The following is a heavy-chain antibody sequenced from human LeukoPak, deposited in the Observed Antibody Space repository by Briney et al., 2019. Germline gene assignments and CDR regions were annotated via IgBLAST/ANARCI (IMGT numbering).Heavy chain of an antibody. Sequence: GGSLRLSCAASGFTFSSCAMNWVRQAPGKGLEWVSAITGSGGSTYYADSVKGRFTISRDNSKNTLYLQMNSLRAEDTGIYYCARGTSAGGPISPFDFWGQGTVVTVSS. CDR3: ARGTSAGGPISPFDF. D-gene: IGHD6-13*01. CDR1: GFTFSSCA. V-gene: IGHV3-23*01. CDR2: ITGSGGST. J-gene: IGHJ4*02.